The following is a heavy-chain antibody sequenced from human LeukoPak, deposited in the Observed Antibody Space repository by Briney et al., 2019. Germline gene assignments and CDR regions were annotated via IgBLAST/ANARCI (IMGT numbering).Heavy chain of an antibody. V-gene: IGHV4-38-2*02. CDR1: GSSIRTYTH. CDR3: LNSGSNYEAVS. Sequence: SETLSLTCTVSGSSIRTYTHWGWIRQPPGKGLEWVGSIHHTGKTYYNPSLESRVTISVDTSKNQFSLKLSSVTSADTAFYFCLNSGSNYEAVSWGQGTLVTVSS. CDR2: IHHTGKT. J-gene: IGHJ5*02. D-gene: IGHD5-18*01.